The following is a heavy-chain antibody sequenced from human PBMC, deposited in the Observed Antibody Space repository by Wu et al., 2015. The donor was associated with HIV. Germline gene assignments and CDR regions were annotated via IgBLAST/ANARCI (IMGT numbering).Heavy chain of an antibody. Sequence: QVQLVQSGAEVKKPGASVKVSCKTSGYTFTAYYIHWVRQAPGQGLAWMGWINPNSGATNYAQEFQGRVTMTRDTSVNTAYMELSSLRSEDTAVYYCARTLERLKLSDALDIWGQGTMVTVSS. CDR1: GYTFTAYY. V-gene: IGHV1-2*02. J-gene: IGHJ3*02. D-gene: IGHD1-26*01. CDR3: ARTLERLKLSDALDI. CDR2: INPNSGAT.